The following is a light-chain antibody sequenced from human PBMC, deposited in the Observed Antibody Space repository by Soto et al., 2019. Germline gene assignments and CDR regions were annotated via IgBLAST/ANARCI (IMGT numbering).Light chain of an antibody. J-gene: IGKJ1*01. CDR3: QQRSNWPPIT. CDR1: QSVSSH. CDR2: DAS. Sequence: EIVLTQSPSTLSLSAGERATLSCRASQSVSSHLAWYQQKPGQAPRLLIYDASNRANGIPPRFSGSGSGTDFTLTISSLEHEDFAVYYCQQRSNWPPITFGQGTKVDIK. V-gene: IGKV3-11*01.